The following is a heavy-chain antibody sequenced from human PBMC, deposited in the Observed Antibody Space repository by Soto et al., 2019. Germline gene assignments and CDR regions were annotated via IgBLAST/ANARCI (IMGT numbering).Heavy chain of an antibody. CDR2: ISGSGGST. Sequence: AGGSLRLSCAASGFTFSSYAMSWVRQAPGKGLEWVSAISGSGGSTYYADSVKGQFTISRDNSKNTLYLQMNILRAEDTAVYYCAKFDYDILTGYAAFDYWGQGTLVTVSS. CDR3: AKFDYDILTGYAAFDY. D-gene: IGHD3-9*01. J-gene: IGHJ4*02. V-gene: IGHV3-23*01. CDR1: GFTFSSYA.